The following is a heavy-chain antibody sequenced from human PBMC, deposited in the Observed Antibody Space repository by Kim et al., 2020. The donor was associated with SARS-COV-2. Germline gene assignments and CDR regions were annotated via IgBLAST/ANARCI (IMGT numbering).Heavy chain of an antibody. Sequence: SETLSLTCTVSGGSISSGGYYWSWIRQHPGKGLEWIGYIYYSGSTYYNPSLKSRVTISVDTSKNQFSLKLSSVTAADTVVYYCARALRQAGLVAVNWLDPWGQGTPVTVSS. CDR2: IYYSGST. J-gene: IGHJ5*02. D-gene: IGHD3-22*01. CDR3: ARALRQAGLVAVNWLDP. CDR1: GGSISSGGYY. V-gene: IGHV4-31*03.